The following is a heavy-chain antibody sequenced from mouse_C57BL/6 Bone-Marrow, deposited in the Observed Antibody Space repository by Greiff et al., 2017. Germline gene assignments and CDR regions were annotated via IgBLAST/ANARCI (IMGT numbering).Heavy chain of an antibody. CDR1: GYTFTSYW. CDR3: ARGTVVATPCFDY. Sequence: QVQLQQPGAELVKPGASVKMSCKASGYTFTSYWITWVKQRPGQGLGWIGVLYPGSGSTNYNEKFKSKATLTVAPSSSTAYMQLSSLTSEDSAFYYCARGTVVATPCFDYWGQGTTLTVSS. D-gene: IGHD1-1*01. J-gene: IGHJ2*01. V-gene: IGHV1-55*01. CDR2: LYPGSGST.